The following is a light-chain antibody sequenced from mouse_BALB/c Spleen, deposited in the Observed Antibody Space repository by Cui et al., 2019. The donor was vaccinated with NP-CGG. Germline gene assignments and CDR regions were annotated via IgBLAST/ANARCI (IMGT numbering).Light chain of an antibody. CDR3: ALWYSNHWV. Sequence: QAVVTQEPALTTSPGETVTLTCRSSTGAVTTSNYANWVQEKPDYLFTGLIGGTNNRVPGVPARFSGSLIGDKAALTITGAQTEDEAIYFCALWYSNHWVFGGGTKLTVL. J-gene: IGLJ1*01. CDR2: GTN. CDR1: TGAVTTSNY. V-gene: IGLV1*01.